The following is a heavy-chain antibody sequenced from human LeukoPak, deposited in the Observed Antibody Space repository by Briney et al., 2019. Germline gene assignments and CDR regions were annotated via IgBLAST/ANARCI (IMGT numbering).Heavy chain of an antibody. J-gene: IGHJ4*02. Sequence: GASVKVSCKASGGTFSSYAISWVRQAPGQGLEWMGGIIPIFGTANYAQKFQGRVTITTDESTSTAYMELSSLRSEDTAVYYCAKFVAPGLDCSSTSCYSSEDYWGQGTLVTVSS. D-gene: IGHD2-2*01. CDR3: AKFVAPGLDCSSTSCYSSEDY. CDR2: IIPIFGTA. CDR1: GGTFSSYA. V-gene: IGHV1-69*05.